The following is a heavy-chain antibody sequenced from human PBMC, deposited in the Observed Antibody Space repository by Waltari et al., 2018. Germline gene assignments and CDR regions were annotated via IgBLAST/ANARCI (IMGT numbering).Heavy chain of an antibody. CDR2: CNPSGGST. CDR3: ARWQGNGYIGY. CDR1: GYTFTSYY. Sequence: QVQLVQSGAEVKKPGASVKVSCKASGYTFTSYYMHWVRQAPGQGLEWMGICNPSGGSTSYAQKFQGRVTMTRDTSTSTVYMELSSLRSEDTAVYYCARWQGNGYIGYWGQGTLVTVSS. J-gene: IGHJ4*02. V-gene: IGHV1-46*01. D-gene: IGHD5-18*01.